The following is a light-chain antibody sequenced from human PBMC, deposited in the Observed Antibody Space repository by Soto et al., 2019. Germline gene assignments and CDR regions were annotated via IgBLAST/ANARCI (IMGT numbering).Light chain of an antibody. V-gene: IGLV2-8*01. J-gene: IGLJ2*01. Sequence: QSVLTQPPSASGSPGQSVTISCTGTSSDVGGYNYVSWYQQHPGKAPKLMIYEVSKRPSGVPDRFSGSKSDNTASLTVSRLQAEDEADYYCSSYAGSNGVVFGGGTKLTVL. CDR2: EVS. CDR1: SSDVGGYNY. CDR3: SSYAGSNGVV.